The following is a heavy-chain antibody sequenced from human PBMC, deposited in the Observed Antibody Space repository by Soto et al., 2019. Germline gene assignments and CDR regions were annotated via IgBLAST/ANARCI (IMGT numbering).Heavy chain of an antibody. V-gene: IGHV1-2*02. CDR1: GYNFIGYY. Sequence: QVQLEQSGAEVKKPGASVKVSCKASGYNFIGYYIHWVRQAPGQGLQWMGWIDPNNGDTDSAQKFQGRITMTRDTSISTVYMDLSSLRIDDTAIYYCARLRGQFYYGMDVWGQGTTVAVSS. D-gene: IGHD6-19*01. CDR2: IDPNNGDT. CDR3: ARLRGQFYYGMDV. J-gene: IGHJ6*02.